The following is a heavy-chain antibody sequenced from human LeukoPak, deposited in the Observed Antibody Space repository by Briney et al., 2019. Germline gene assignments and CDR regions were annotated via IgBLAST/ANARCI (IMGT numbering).Heavy chain of an antibody. CDR1: GFTFSSYS. CDR3: ARDRATHSSSWFDS. D-gene: IGHD6-19*01. J-gene: IGHJ5*01. V-gene: IGHV3-21*01. CDR2: ISSSSSYI. Sequence: GGSLRLSCAASGFTFSSYSMNWVRQAPGKGLEWVSSISSSSSYIYYADSVKGRFTISRDNAKNSLYLQMNSLRAEDTAVYYCARDRATHSSSWFDSWGQGILVTVSS.